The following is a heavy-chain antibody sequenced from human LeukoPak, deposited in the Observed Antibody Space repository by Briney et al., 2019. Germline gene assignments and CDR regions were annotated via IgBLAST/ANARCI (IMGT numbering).Heavy chain of an antibody. CDR2: ISGSGDHT. V-gene: IGHV3-23*01. D-gene: IGHD6-19*01. Sequence: GSLRLSFAASGFTVSSNYMSWVRQAPGKGLEWVSAISGSGDHTYYADSVKGRFTISRDNSKNTLYLQMISLRAEDTAVYYCAKHGFSSGWPQVPSDHWGQGALVTVSS. CDR1: GFTVSSNY. J-gene: IGHJ5*02. CDR3: AKHGFSSGWPQVPSDH.